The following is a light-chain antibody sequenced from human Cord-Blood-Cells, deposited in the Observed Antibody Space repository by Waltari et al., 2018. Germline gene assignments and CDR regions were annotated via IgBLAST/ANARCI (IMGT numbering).Light chain of an antibody. CDR3: QQRSNWPLT. CDR1: QSVSSY. J-gene: IGKJ4*01. Sequence: EIVLPQSPATLSLSPGDRATLSCRASQSVSSYLAWYQQKPGQAPRLLIYDASNRATGIPARFSGSGSGTDFTLTISSLEPEDFAVYYCQQRSNWPLTFGGGTKVEIK. V-gene: IGKV3-11*01. CDR2: DAS.